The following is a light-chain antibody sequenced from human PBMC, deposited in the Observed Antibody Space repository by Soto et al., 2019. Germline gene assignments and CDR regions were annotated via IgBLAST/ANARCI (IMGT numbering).Light chain of an antibody. V-gene: IGLV2-14*03. CDR3: SSYTGSTTPWV. Sequence: QSALTQPASVSGSPGQSITISCTGTSSDIGAYNYVSWYQQHPGKAPKLMIYDVSHRASGVPVRFSGSKSGNTDSLTISGLRAEDETEYYCSSYTGSTTPWVFGGGTKLTVL. J-gene: IGLJ3*02. CDR1: SSDIGAYNY. CDR2: DVS.